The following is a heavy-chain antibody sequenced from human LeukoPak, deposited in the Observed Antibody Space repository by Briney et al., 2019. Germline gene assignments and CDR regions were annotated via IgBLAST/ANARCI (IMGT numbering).Heavy chain of an antibody. J-gene: IGHJ4*02. CDR3: AREVTTSREVTTFDN. CDR2: IWYDGRNK. Sequence: GGSLRLSCAASGFTFSNYGMHWVRQAPGEGLEWVAVIWYDGRNKYYADSVKGRFTISRDNSQNTLYLEMDSLRAEDTAVYFCAREVTTSREVTTFDNWGQGTLVTVSS. V-gene: IGHV3-33*01. D-gene: IGHD4-17*01. CDR1: GFTFSNYG.